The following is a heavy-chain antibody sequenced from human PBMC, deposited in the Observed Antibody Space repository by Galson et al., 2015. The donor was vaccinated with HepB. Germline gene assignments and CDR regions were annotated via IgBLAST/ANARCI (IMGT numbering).Heavy chain of an antibody. CDR1: GYSFTSYW. Sequence: QSGAEVKKPGESLKISCKGSGYSFTSYWIGWVHQMPGKGLGWMGIIYPGDSDTRYSPSFQGQVTIAADKSISTAYLQWSSLKASDTAMYYCARYSRITLDAFDIWGQGTMVTVSS. D-gene: IGHD1-14*01. CDR3: ARYSRITLDAFDI. V-gene: IGHV5-51*03. J-gene: IGHJ3*02. CDR2: IYPGDSDT.